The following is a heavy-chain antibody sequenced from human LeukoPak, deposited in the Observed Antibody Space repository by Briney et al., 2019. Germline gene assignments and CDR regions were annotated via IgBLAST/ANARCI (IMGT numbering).Heavy chain of an antibody. CDR1: GFTFTSYA. CDR2: ITGSGGST. V-gene: IGHV3-23*01. D-gene: IGHD2-21*02. Sequence: GGSLRLSCAASGFTFTSYAMSWVRQAPGQGLEWVSAITGSGGSTFYADSVKGRFTISRDNSKNTLNLQMNSLRVEDTALYYCTRQVRGDGRGGFDPWDQGTLVTVSS. J-gene: IGHJ5*02. CDR3: TRQVRGDGRGGFDP.